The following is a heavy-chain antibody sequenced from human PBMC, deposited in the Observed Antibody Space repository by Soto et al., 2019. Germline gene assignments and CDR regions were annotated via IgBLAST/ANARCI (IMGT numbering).Heavy chain of an antibody. CDR2: ISAYNGNT. J-gene: IGHJ6*02. CDR3: ARDQGFLEWLYYYYYGMDV. CDR1: GYTFTSYG. V-gene: IGHV1-18*01. Sequence: AASVKVSCKASGYTFTSYGISWVRQAPGQGLEWMGWISAYNGNTNYAQKLQGRVTMTTDTSTSTAYMELRSLRSDDTAVYYCARDQGFLEWLYYYYYGMDVWGQGTTVTVSS. D-gene: IGHD3-3*01.